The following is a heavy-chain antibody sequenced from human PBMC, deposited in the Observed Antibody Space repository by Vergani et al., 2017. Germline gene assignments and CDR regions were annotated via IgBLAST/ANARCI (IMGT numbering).Heavy chain of an antibody. V-gene: IGHV3-21*01. CDR3: ARDLLPGTLLLLAY. CDR1: GFIFSDHY. J-gene: IGHJ4*02. Sequence: EVQVVESGGGLVQPGRSLRLSCAASGFIFSDHYMDWVRQAPGKGLEWVSSISGNNDDVYYADSVKGRFTISRDNAKNSLYLDMSSLRAEDTAVYYCARDLLPGTLLLLAYWGQGTLISVSS. CDR2: ISGNNDDV. D-gene: IGHD1-7*01.